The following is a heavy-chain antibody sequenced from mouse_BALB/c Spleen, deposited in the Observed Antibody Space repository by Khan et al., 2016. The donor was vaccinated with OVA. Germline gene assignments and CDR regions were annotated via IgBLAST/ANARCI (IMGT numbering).Heavy chain of an antibody. Sequence: QVQLQQSGAELVKAGASVKMSCKASGYTFTSYWMHWVTQRLGQGLEWFAETNPTNGRTYYNEKFKSKATLTVANSSSTAYMLLSGPTCEDAAVYYCARIKKIVATYFDYWGQGTTLTVSS. V-gene: IGHV1S81*02. CDR3: ARIKKIVATYFDY. D-gene: IGHD1-1*01. J-gene: IGHJ2*01. CDR2: TNPTNGRT. CDR1: GYTFTSYW.